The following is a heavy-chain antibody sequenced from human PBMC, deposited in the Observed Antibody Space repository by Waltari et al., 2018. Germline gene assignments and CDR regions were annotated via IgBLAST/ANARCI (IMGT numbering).Heavy chain of an antibody. J-gene: IGHJ3*02. V-gene: IGHV3-30*04. Sequence: QVQLVESGGGVVQPGRSLRLSCAASGFTFSSYAMHWVRQAPGKGLEWVAVISYDGMNKYDADSVKGRFTIARDNSKNTLYLQMNSLRAEDTAVYDCARVGETWELLRAVGAFDIWGQGTMVTVSS. D-gene: IGHD1-26*01. CDR2: ISYDGMNK. CDR3: ARVGETWELLRAVGAFDI. CDR1: GFTFSSYA.